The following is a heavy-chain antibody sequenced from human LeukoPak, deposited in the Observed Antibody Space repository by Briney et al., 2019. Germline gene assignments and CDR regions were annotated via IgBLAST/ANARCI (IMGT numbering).Heavy chain of an antibody. D-gene: IGHD3-22*01. V-gene: IGHV3-9*01. CDR2: ISWNSGSI. CDR1: GFTFDDYA. CDR3: AKGGVATYDSSGYYYEDWFDP. Sequence: GGSLRLSCAASGFTFDDYAMHWVRQAPGKGLEWVSGISWNSGSIGYADSVKGRLTISRDNAKNSLYLQMNSLRAEDTALYYCAKGGVATYDSSGYYYEDWFDPWGQGTLVTVSS. J-gene: IGHJ5*02.